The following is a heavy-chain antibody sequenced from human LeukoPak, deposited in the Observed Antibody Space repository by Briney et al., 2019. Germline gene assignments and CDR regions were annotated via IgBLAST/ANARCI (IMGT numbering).Heavy chain of an antibody. CDR2: MNPNSGNT. Sequence: ASVKVSCKASGYTFTSYDINWVRQATGQGLEWMGWMNPNSGNTGYAQKFQGRVTMTRNTSISTAYMELSSLRSEDTAVYYCARGLGYFDWLLSFWFDPWGQGTLVTVSS. V-gene: IGHV1-8*01. CDR3: ARGLGYFDWLLSFWFDP. J-gene: IGHJ5*02. D-gene: IGHD3-9*01. CDR1: GYTFTSYD.